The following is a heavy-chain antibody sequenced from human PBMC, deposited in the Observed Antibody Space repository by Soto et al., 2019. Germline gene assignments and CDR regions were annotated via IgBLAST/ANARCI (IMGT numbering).Heavy chain of an antibody. CDR1: GYTFSNYA. D-gene: IGHD1-26*01. CDR3: ARGSPPTFDY. J-gene: IGHJ4*02. V-gene: IGHV1-3*01. Sequence: ASVKVSCKASGYTFSNYAIHWVRQAPGQRLEWMGWINAGNGNTKSSQKFQGRGTITRDTSASTAYMELSSLRSEDTAVYYCARGSPPTFDYWGQGTLVTVSS. CDR2: INAGNGNT.